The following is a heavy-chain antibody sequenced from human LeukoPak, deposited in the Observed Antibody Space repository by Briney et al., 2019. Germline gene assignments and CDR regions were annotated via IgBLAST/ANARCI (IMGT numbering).Heavy chain of an antibody. Sequence: SVKVSCKASGGTFSSYAISWVRQAPGQGLEWMGGIIPIFGTANYAQKFQGRVTITADESTSTAYMELSSLRSEDTAVHYCAREGGSSGSFDYWGQGTLVTVSS. J-gene: IGHJ4*02. D-gene: IGHD6-19*01. CDR3: AREGGSSGSFDY. V-gene: IGHV1-69*13. CDR1: GGTFSSYA. CDR2: IIPIFGTA.